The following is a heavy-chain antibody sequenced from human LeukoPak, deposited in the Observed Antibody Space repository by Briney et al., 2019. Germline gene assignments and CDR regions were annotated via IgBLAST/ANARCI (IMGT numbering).Heavy chain of an antibody. CDR1: GFTFSSYG. J-gene: IGHJ3*02. CDR2: IWYDGSNK. V-gene: IGHV3-33*06. CDR3: AKTPRYDFWSGYWGDAFDI. D-gene: IGHD3-3*01. Sequence: PGRSLRLSCAASGFTFSSYGMHWVRQAPGKGLEWVAVIWYDGSNKYYADSVKGRFTISRDNSKNTLYLQMNSLRAEDTATYYCAKTPRYDFWSGYWGDAFDIWGQGTMVTVSS.